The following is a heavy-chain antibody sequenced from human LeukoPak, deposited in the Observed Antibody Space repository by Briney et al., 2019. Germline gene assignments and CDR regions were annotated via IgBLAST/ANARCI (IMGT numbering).Heavy chain of an antibody. CDR3: ARSASGTYPPLV. Sequence: SETLSLTCTVSGGSITSYYWSWIRQPPGKGLEWIGYIDYSGSTNYNPSLKSRVTISVDTSKNHFSLKLSSVTAADTAVYYCARSASGTYPPLVWGQGTLLIVSS. CDR1: GGSITSYY. D-gene: IGHD1-26*01. V-gene: IGHV4-59*01. J-gene: IGHJ4*02. CDR2: IDYSGST.